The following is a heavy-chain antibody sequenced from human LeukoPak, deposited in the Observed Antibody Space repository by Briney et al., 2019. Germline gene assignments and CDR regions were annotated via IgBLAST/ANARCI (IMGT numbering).Heavy chain of an antibody. CDR1: GYTFTGYY. CDR3: ARLTYYYDSSGSS. CDR2: INPNSGGT. V-gene: IGHV1-2*02. D-gene: IGHD3-22*01. Sequence: ASVKVSCKASGYTFTGYYMDWVRQAPGQGLEWMGWINPNSGGTNYAQKFQGRVTMTRDTSISTAYMELSRLRSDDTAVYYCARLTYYYDSSGSSWGQGTLVTVSS. J-gene: IGHJ5*02.